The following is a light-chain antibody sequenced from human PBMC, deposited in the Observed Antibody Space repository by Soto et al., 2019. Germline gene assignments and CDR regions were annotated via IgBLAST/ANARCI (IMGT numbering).Light chain of an antibody. Sequence: QSALTQPASVSVSPGQSITISCTGTSSDVGGYNYVSWYQQHPGKAPKLMIYEVSNRPSGVSNRFSGSKSGTSASLAITGLQAEDEADYYCHSYDVSLSGPVFGGGTKLTVL. CDR2: EVS. CDR3: HSYDVSLSGPV. V-gene: IGLV2-14*01. J-gene: IGLJ2*01. CDR1: SSDVGGYNY.